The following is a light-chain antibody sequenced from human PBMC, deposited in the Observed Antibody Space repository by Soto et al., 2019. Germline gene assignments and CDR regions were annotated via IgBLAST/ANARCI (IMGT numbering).Light chain of an antibody. CDR1: SSDVGSYNY. V-gene: IGLV2-14*01. Sequence: QSALTQPASVSGSPGQSIIISCTGTSSDVGSYNYVSWYQQHPGKAPKLMIYEVNNRPSGFSNRFSGSKSGNTASLTISGLQAEDEADYYCSSYTNSGTLVFGTGTKVTVL. CDR3: SSYTNSGTLV. J-gene: IGLJ1*01. CDR2: EVN.